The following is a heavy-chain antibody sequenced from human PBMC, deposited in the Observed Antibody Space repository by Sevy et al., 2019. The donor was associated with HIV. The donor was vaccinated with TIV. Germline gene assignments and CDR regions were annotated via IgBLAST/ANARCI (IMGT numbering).Heavy chain of an antibody. CDR1: GFTFSSYG. V-gene: IGHV3-30*18. Sequence: GGSLRLSCAASGFTFSSYGMHWVRQAPGKGLEWVAVISYDGSNKYYADSVKGRFTISRDNSKNTLYLQMNCLRAEDTAVYYCAKADSSGFEVDGDYYYYYRMDVWGQGTTVTVSS. D-gene: IGHD6-19*01. CDR3: AKADSSGFEVDGDYYYYYRMDV. J-gene: IGHJ6*02. CDR2: ISYDGSNK.